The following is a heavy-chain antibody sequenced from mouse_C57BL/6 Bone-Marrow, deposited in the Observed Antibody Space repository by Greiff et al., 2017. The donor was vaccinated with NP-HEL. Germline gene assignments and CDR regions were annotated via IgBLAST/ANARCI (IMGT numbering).Heavy chain of an antibody. CDR3: ARRDYGSWYFDV. J-gene: IGHJ1*03. Sequence: QVQLQQSGPELVKPGASVKISCKASGYSFTSYYIHWVKQRPGQGLEWIGWIYPGSGNTKYNEKFQGKATLTADTSSSPAYMQGSSLTSEDSAVYYCARRDYGSWYFDVWGTGTTVTVSS. CDR2: IYPGSGNT. D-gene: IGHD1-1*01. V-gene: IGHV1-66*01. CDR1: GYSFTSYY.